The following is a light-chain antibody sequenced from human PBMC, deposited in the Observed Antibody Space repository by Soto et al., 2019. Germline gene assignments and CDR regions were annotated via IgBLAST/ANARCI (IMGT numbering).Light chain of an antibody. CDR1: QSISSW. CDR3: QQYNSTQGT. CDR2: KAS. Sequence: DIQMTQSPSTVSASVGDRVTITCRASQSISSWLAWYQQKPGKAPKLLIYKASSLESGVPSRFSGSGSGTEFTLTISSLQPDDFATYYCQQYNSTQGTFGQGTKVEIK. J-gene: IGKJ1*01. V-gene: IGKV1-5*03.